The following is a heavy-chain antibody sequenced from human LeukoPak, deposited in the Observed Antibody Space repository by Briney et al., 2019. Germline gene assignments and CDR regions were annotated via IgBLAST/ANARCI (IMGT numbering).Heavy chain of an antibody. D-gene: IGHD4/OR15-4a*01. V-gene: IGHV3-9*01. Sequence: GGSLRLSCAASGFTFDDYAMHWVRQAPGKGLEWVSGVYWNSGTIGYADSVKGRFTISRDNAKNSLFLQMNSLRAEDTAVYYCARRAGAYSHPYDYWGQGTLVTVSS. CDR2: VYWNSGTI. CDR1: GFTFDDYA. J-gene: IGHJ4*02. CDR3: ARRAGAYSHPYDY.